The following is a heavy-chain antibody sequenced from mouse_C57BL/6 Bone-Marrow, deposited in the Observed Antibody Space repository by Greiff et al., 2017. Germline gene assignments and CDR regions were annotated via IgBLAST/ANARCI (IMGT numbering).Heavy chain of an antibody. CDR1: GYTFTSYW. D-gene: IGHD4-1*01. V-gene: IGHV1-64*01. Sequence: VQLQQPGAELVKPGASVKLSCKASGYTFTSYWMHWVKQRPGQGLEWIGMIHPNSGSTNYNEKFKSKATLTVDKSSSPAYMQLSSLTSEDSAVYYGARGRKLGRWYAYGGQGTLVTVSA. J-gene: IGHJ3*01. CDR2: IHPNSGST. CDR3: ARGRKLGRWYAY.